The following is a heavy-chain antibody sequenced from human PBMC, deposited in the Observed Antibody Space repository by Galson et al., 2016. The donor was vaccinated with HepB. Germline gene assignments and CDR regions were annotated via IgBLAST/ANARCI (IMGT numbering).Heavy chain of an antibody. CDR2: ISYDGSNK. Sequence: SLRLSCAASGFTFSSYGMHWVRQAPGKGPEWVAVISYDGSNKYYADSVRGRFTISRDNSKNTLFLQMNSLRAEDTAVYYCAKNDILAGYSAFDYWGRGTLVTVSS. D-gene: IGHD3-9*01. V-gene: IGHV3-30*18. CDR1: GFTFSSYG. J-gene: IGHJ4*02. CDR3: AKNDILAGYSAFDY.